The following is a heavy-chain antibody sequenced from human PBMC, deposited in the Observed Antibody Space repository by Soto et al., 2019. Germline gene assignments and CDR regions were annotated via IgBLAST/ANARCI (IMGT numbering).Heavy chain of an antibody. J-gene: IGHJ5*02. CDR2: FDPEDGET. D-gene: IGHD1-1*01. V-gene: IGHV1-24*01. CDR1: GYTLTELS. Sequence: ASVKVSCKVSGYTLTELSMHWVRQAPGKGLEWMGGFDPEDGETIYAQKFQGRVTMTEDTSTDTAYMELSSLRSDDTAVYYCARDAYNWNDFSVDNWFDPWGQGTLVTVSS. CDR3: ARDAYNWNDFSVDNWFDP.